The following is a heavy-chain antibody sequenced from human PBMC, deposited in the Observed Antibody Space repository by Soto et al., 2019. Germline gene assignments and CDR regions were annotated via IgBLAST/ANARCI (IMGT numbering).Heavy chain of an antibody. V-gene: IGHV4-39*01. Sequence: PETLSLTCTVSGGSISSSSYYWGWIRQPPGKGLEWIGSIYYSGSTYYNPSLKSRVTISVDTSKNQFSLKLSSVTAADTAVYYCACINDRVYYYYYYMDVWGKGTTVTVSS. J-gene: IGHJ6*03. CDR3: ACINDRVYYYYYYMDV. CDR1: GGSISSSSYY. CDR2: IYYSGST.